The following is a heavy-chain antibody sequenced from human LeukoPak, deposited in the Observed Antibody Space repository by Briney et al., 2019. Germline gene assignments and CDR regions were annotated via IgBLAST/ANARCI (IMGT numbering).Heavy chain of an antibody. J-gene: IGHJ3*02. CDR1: GGSISSGSYY. CDR2: IYTSGSA. D-gene: IGHD3-22*01. V-gene: IGHV4-61*02. CDR3: ARGISSGYYPDAFDI. Sequence: SETLSLTCTVSGGSISSGSYYWSWIRQPAGKELECIGRIYTSGSANYNPSLKSRVTISVDTSKNQFSLKLSSVTAADTAVYYCARGISSGYYPDAFDIWGQGTMVTVSS.